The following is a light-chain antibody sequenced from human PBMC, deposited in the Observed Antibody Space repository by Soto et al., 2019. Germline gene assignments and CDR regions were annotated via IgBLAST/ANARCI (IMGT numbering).Light chain of an antibody. J-gene: IGKJ1*01. CDR1: QSITSW. CDR2: KAS. CDR3: QPRDT. V-gene: IGKV1-5*03. Sequence: DIQMTQSPSTLSASVGDRVTITCRASQSITSWLAWYQQKPGKAPKLLIYKASTLESGVPSRFSGSGSGTEFTLTICSLKPDDFATFYCQPRDTFGQGTKV.